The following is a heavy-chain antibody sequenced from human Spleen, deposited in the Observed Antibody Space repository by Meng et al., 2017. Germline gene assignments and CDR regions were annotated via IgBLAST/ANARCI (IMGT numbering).Heavy chain of an antibody. CDR1: GLTFSGYW. J-gene: IGHJ4*02. V-gene: IGHV3-74*01. CDR2: ISSDGSST. D-gene: IGHD3-10*01. CDR3: ATGLLWFGESTFDY. Sequence: GESLKISCAASGLTFSGYWMHWVRQTPGKGPVWVSRISSDGSSTSYADSVKGRFTISRDNAKDTLYLQMNSLRAEDTAVYYCATGLLWFGESTFDYWGQGTQVTVSS.